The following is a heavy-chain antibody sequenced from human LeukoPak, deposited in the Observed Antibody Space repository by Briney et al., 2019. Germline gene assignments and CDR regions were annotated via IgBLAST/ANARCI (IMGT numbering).Heavy chain of an antibody. D-gene: IGHD4-17*01. CDR1: GYTFTSYA. CDR3: ARSNNDGDYLGVGFDY. Sequence: ASVKVSCKASGYTFTSYAMNWVRQAPGQGLEWMGWINTDTGNPTYAQGFTGRFVFSLDTSVSTAYLQISSLQAEDTAVYYCARSNNDGDYLGVGFDYWGQGTLVTVSS. V-gene: IGHV7-4-1*02. CDR2: INTDTGNP. J-gene: IGHJ4*02.